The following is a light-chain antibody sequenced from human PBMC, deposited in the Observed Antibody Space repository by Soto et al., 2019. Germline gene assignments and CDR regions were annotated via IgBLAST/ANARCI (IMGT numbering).Light chain of an antibody. CDR2: KAS. CDR3: QQYNTFWT. CDR1: QSINSW. J-gene: IGKJ1*01. Sequence: DIQMTQSPSTLSASVGDRVTITCRASQSINSWLIWYQQKPGKAPKVLIYKASNLESGVPPRFSGSGSGTEFTLTISSLQPDDFATYYCQQYNTFWTFGQGTKVE. V-gene: IGKV1-5*03.